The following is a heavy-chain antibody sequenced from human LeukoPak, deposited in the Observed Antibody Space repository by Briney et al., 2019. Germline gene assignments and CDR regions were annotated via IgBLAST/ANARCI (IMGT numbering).Heavy chain of an antibody. V-gene: IGHV1-69*13. CDR2: IIPIFGTA. D-gene: IGHD3-22*01. Sequence: ASVKVSCKASGGTFSSYAISWVRQAPGQGLEWMGGIIPIFGTANYAQKFQGRVTITADESTSTAYMELSSLRSEDTAVYYCARDHPYYDSSGSLDYWGQGTLVTVSS. J-gene: IGHJ4*02. CDR3: ARDHPYYDSSGSLDY. CDR1: GGTFSSYA.